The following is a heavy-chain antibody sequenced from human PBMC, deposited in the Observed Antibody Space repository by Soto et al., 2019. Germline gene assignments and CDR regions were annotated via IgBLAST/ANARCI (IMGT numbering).Heavy chain of an antibody. J-gene: IGHJ5*02. CDR3: ARARYCSSTSCFNWFDP. V-gene: IGHV1-18*01. Sequence: ASVKFSCKASGYTFTSYDINWVRQATGQGLEWMGWISPYNGNTDYAQKFQGRVTMTTDTSTSTAYMELRSLRSDDTAVYYCARARYCSSTSCFNWFDPWGQGTLVTVSS. CDR2: ISPYNGNT. D-gene: IGHD2-2*01. CDR1: GYTFTSYD.